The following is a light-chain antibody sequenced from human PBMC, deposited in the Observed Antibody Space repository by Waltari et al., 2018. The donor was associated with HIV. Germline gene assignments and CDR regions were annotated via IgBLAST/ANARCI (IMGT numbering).Light chain of an antibody. V-gene: IGLV1-47*01. J-gene: IGLJ1*01. Sequence: QSVLNKPPSVSGTPGQRVSISCSGSSSNIGNNYVYWYQQLQGTAPKLLIHRNNQRPSGVPDRFSGSKSGTSASLAISGLRSEDEADYYCAVWDDSLRGSVFGTGTEVTVL. CDR1: SSNIGNNY. CDR2: RNN. CDR3: AVWDDSLRGSV.